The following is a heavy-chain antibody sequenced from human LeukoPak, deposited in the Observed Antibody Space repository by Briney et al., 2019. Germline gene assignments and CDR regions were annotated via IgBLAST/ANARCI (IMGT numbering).Heavy chain of an antibody. Sequence: SETLSLTCAVYGGSFSGYYWSWIRQPPGKGLEWIGYIYYSGSTNYNPSLKSRVTISVDTSKNQFSLKLSSVTAADTAVYYCARGRGDYPYYYYYYYMDVWGKGTTVTVSS. CDR2: IYYSGST. D-gene: IGHD4-17*01. CDR3: ARGRGDYPYYYYYYYMDV. J-gene: IGHJ6*03. CDR1: GGSFSGYY. V-gene: IGHV4-59*01.